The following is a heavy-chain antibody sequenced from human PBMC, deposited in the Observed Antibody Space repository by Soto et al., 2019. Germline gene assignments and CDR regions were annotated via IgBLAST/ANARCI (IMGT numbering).Heavy chain of an antibody. CDR1: GFVFKNYE. D-gene: IGHD1-20*01. CDR3: ARDIDNRDYYYGLDV. Sequence: LRLSCVASGFVFKNYEMNWVRQAPGKGLEWISYISNSGNTIYVADSMRGRFTISRGNAKNSLFLQMNSLRADDTAVYYCARDIDNRDYYYGLDVWGQGTTVTVSS. V-gene: IGHV3-48*03. J-gene: IGHJ6*02. CDR2: ISNSGNTI.